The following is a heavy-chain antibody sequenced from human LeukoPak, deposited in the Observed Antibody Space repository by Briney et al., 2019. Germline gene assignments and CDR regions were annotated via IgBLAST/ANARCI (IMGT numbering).Heavy chain of an antibody. V-gene: IGHV3-9*03. Sequence: PGRSLRLSCAASGFTFDDYAMHWVRQAPGKGLEWVSGISWNSGTIGYADSVKGRFTISRDNAKNSLYLQMNSLRAEDMALYYCAKDVSMGYCTGGRCCAHFDHWGQGTLVTVSS. CDR2: ISWNSGTI. J-gene: IGHJ4*02. D-gene: IGHD2-8*02. CDR1: GFTFDDYA. CDR3: AKDVSMGYCTGGRCCAHFDH.